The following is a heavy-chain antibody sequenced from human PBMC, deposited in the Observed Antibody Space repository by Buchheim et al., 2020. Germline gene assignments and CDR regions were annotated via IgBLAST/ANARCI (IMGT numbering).Heavy chain of an antibody. D-gene: IGHD1-26*01. CDR1: GFIFSSYA. Sequence: EVQLLESGGGLVQPGGSLRLSCAASGFIFSSYAMSWVRQAPGKGLEWVSAISGSGSSTYYADSVKGRFTISRDHYKNTLYLQMNSLRAGDTAVYYCAKPKSGSYTPFDYWGQGTL. J-gene: IGHJ4*02. CDR2: ISGSGSST. V-gene: IGHV3-23*01. CDR3: AKPKSGSYTPFDY.